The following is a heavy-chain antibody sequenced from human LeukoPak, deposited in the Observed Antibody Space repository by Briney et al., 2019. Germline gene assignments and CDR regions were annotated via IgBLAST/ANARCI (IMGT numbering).Heavy chain of an antibody. CDR2: INPNSGGT. D-gene: IGHD1-14*01. V-gene: IGHV1-2*02. Sequence: ASVKVSCKASGYTFTGYYMHWVRRAPGQGLEWMGWINPNSGGTNYAQKFQGRVTMTRDTSISTVYMELSRLRSDDTAVYYCARVAGGIDYWGQGTLVTVSS. CDR1: GYTFTGYY. J-gene: IGHJ4*02. CDR3: ARVAGGIDY.